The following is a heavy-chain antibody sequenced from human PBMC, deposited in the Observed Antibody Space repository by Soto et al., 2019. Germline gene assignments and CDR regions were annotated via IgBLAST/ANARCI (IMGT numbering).Heavy chain of an antibody. V-gene: IGHV3-15*07. CDR1: GFTFSNAW. J-gene: IGHJ4*02. D-gene: IGHD2-21*02. Sequence: EVQLVESGGGLVKPGGSLRLSCAASGFTFSNAWMNWVRQAPGKGLEWVGRIKSKTDGGTTDYAAPVKGGFTISRDDSKNTLYLQMNSLKTEDTAVYYCTTDRREGDAFDYWGQGTLVTVSS. CDR2: IKSKTDGGTT. CDR3: TTDRREGDAFDY.